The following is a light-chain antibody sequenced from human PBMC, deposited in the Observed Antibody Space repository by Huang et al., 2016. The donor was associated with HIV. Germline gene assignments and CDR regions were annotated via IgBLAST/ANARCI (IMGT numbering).Light chain of an antibody. CDR3: QQYGTSPYT. J-gene: IGKJ2*01. CDR2: AEA. V-gene: IGKV3-20*01. CDR1: QTISKNY. Sequence: EIVLTQSPGTLSVSPGETATLSCRASQTISKNYLAWHQQKPGQAPRLLIHAEATRGTGIPDRCSGSGSGTDFNFTISRLGPEDFAVYYCQQYGTSPYTFGQGTKLEI.